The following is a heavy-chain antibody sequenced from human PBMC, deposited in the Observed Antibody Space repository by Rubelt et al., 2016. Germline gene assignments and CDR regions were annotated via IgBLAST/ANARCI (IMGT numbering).Heavy chain of an antibody. V-gene: IGHV3-15*01. CDR2: IKSKTDGGTT. D-gene: IGHD4-23*01. J-gene: IGHJ6*02. CDR1: GFTFSNAW. CDR3: TTALRWYPDIYYYGMDV. Sequence: GGGLVKPGGSLRLSCAASGFTFSNAWMSWFRQAPGKGLEWVGRIKSKTDGGTTDYAAPVKGRFTISRDDSKNTLYLQMNSLKTEDTAVYYCTTALRWYPDIYYYGMDVWGQGTTVTVSS.